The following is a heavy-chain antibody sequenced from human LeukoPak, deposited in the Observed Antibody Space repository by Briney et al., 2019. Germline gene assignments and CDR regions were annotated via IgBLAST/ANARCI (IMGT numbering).Heavy chain of an antibody. J-gene: IGHJ5*01. D-gene: IGHD2-2*01. Sequence: GGSLRLSCAASGFTFNNYAMSWVRQAPGKGLEWVSAISASGGTTYYADSVKGRFTISRDNSENTLFLQMNSLSAEDTAVYYCAKEPREYCSSTSCPNWFDSWGQGTLVTVSS. CDR2: ISASGGTT. CDR3: AKEPREYCSSTSCPNWFDS. V-gene: IGHV3-23*01. CDR1: GFTFNNYA.